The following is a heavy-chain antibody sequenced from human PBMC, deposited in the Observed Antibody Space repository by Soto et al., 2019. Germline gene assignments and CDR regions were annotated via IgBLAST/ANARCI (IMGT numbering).Heavy chain of an antibody. Sequence: SVKVSCKASGGTFSSYAISWVRQAPGQGLEWMGGIIPIFGTANYAQKFQGRVTITADESTSTAYIELSSLRSDDTAVYYCASEGAVTTLFDYWGQGTLVTVSS. D-gene: IGHD4-17*01. CDR2: IIPIFGTA. J-gene: IGHJ4*02. V-gene: IGHV1-69*13. CDR3: ASEGAVTTLFDY. CDR1: GGTFSSYA.